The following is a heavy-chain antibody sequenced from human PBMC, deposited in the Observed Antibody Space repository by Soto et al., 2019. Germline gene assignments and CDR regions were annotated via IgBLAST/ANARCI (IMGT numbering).Heavy chain of an antibody. CDR2: INAGNGNT. CDR1: GYTFTSYA. V-gene: IGHV1-3*01. J-gene: IGHJ6*03. D-gene: IGHD2-8*01. Sequence: ASVKVSCKASGYTFTSYAMHWVRQAPGQRLEWMGWINAGNGNTKYSQKFQGRVTITRDTSASTAYMELSSLRSEYTAVYYCTRVLSYTRSPRAPPWHYSYMGVWGKGHTVT. CDR3: TRVLSYTRSPRAPPWHYSYMGV.